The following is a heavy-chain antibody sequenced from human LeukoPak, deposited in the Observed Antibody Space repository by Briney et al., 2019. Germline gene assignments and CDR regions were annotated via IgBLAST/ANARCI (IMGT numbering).Heavy chain of an antibody. Sequence: SETLSLTCAVYGGSFSGYYSSWIRQPPGKGLEWIGEINHSGSTNYNPSLKSRVTISVDTSKNQFSMKLSSVTAADTAVYYCARGRLIAARVAYYYYYYMDVWGKGTTVTVSS. CDR3: ARGRLIAARVAYYYYYYMDV. J-gene: IGHJ6*03. D-gene: IGHD6-6*01. CDR2: INHSGST. V-gene: IGHV4-34*01. CDR1: GGSFSGYY.